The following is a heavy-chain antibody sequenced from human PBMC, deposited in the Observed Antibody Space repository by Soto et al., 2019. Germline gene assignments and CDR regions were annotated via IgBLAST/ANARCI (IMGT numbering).Heavy chain of an antibody. V-gene: IGHV3-48*02. Sequence: PAGSLRLSCAASGFTFSSYSMNWVRQAPGKGLEWVSYISSSSSTIYYADSVKGRFTISRDNAKNSLYLQMNSLRDEDTAVYYCARVVAGPRQPFDPWGQGTLVTVSS. CDR2: ISSSSSTI. CDR1: GFTFSSYS. D-gene: IGHD6-19*01. J-gene: IGHJ5*02. CDR3: ARVVAGPRQPFDP.